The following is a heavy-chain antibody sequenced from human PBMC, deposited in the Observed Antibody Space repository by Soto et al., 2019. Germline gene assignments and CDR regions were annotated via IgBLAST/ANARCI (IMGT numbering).Heavy chain of an antibody. V-gene: IGHV3-23*01. Sequence: PGGSLRLSCAASGFTFSSYAMSWVRQAPGKGLEWVSAISGSGGSTYYADSVKGRFTISRDNSKNTLYLQMNSLRAEDTAVYYCAKDMSVVVAATNDYWGQGTLVTVSS. CDR3: AKDMSVVVAATNDY. J-gene: IGHJ4*02. CDR1: GFTFSSYA. D-gene: IGHD2-15*01. CDR2: ISGSGGST.